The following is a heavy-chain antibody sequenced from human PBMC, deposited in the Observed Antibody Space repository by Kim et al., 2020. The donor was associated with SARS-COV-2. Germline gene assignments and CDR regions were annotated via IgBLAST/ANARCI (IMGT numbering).Heavy chain of an antibody. V-gene: IGHV3-9*01. D-gene: IGHD3-10*01. J-gene: IGHJ4*02. CDR3: AAASGSVFVPFFTY. CDR1: GFSFNKYA. Sequence: GGSLRLSCATSGFSFNKYAVYWLRQAPGKALEWVSSLSLNSDYLAYADHVKGRFTISRDNVKSSLYLQMDSLTTEDTAFYYCAAASGSVFVPFFTYWGQGALVTVSS. CDR2: LSLNSDYL.